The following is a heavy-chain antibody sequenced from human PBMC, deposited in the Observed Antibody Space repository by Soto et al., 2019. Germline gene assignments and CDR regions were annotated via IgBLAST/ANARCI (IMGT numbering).Heavy chain of an antibody. J-gene: IGHJ6*02. CDR2: ISGRGTTI. CDR3: ARLGFSIGQNCNHYFYYSAMYS. V-gene: IGHV3-48*02. Sequence: LRLSCAASGFSFSSYAMNWVRQAPGRGLEGVSFISGRGTTIYYADSVKGRFTVSRDNAQNSLFLQVDSLRHEDTAVYYCARLGFSIGQNCNHYFYYSAMYSWGQETTVTVSS. D-gene: IGHD2-15*01. CDR1: GFSFSSYA.